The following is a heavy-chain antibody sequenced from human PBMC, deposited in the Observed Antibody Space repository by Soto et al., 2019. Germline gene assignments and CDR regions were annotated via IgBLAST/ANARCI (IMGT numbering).Heavy chain of an antibody. CDR2: ISSSSSTI. V-gene: IGHV3-48*01. Sequence: GGSLRLSCAASGYTFSSYSMNWVRQAPGKGLERVSYISSSSSTIYYADSVKGRFTISRDNAKNSLYLQMNSLRADDTVVYYCARHPERIAQIGWFDPWGQGTLVTVSS. D-gene: IGHD6-13*01. CDR3: ARHPERIAQIGWFDP. CDR1: GYTFSSYS. J-gene: IGHJ5*02.